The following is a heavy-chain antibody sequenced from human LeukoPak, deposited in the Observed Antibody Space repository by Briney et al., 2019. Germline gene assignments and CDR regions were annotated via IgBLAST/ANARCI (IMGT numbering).Heavy chain of an antibody. V-gene: IGHV4-59*08. J-gene: IGHJ4*02. CDR2: IYYSGST. D-gene: IGHD5-12*01. CDR3: ARRRGYSGYDQYYFDY. CDR1: GGSISSYY. Sequence: KSSETLSLTCTVSGGSISSYYWSWIRQPPGKGLEWIGYIYYSGSTNYNPSLKSRVTISVDTSKNQFSLKLSSVTAADTAVYYCARRRGYSGYDQYYFDYWGQGTLVTVSS.